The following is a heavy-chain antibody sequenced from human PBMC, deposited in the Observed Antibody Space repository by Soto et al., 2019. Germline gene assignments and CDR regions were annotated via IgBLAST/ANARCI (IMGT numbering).Heavy chain of an antibody. CDR3: ARVRGSYSWDY. CDR2: ITSSGGAM. D-gene: IGHD1-26*01. V-gene: IGHV3-11*01. Sequence: GGSLRLSCAASGFTFSDYYMIWMRRTPGKGLEWVSYITSSGGAMYYADSVKGRFTISRDNAKNSLYLQMNSLRAEDTAVYYCARVRGSYSWDYWGQGTLVTVSS. CDR1: GFTFSDYY. J-gene: IGHJ4*02.